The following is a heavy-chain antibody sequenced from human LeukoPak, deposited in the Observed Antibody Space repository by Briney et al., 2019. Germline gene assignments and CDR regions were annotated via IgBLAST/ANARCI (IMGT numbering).Heavy chain of an antibody. J-gene: IGHJ4*02. CDR2: ISYDGSNK. D-gene: IGHD6-13*01. CDR1: GFTLSSYA. Sequence: GRSLRLSCAASGFTLSSYAMHWVRQAPGKGLEWVAVISYDGSNKYYADSVKGRFTISRDNSKNTLYLQMNSLRTEDTAVYYCAKDGAMAAAGYYFDYWGQGTPVTVSS. V-gene: IGHV3-30-3*01. CDR3: AKDGAMAAAGYYFDY.